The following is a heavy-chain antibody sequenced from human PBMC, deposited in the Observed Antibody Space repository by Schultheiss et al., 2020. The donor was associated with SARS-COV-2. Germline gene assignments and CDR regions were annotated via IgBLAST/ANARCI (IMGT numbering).Heavy chain of an antibody. CDR2: INHSGST. CDR3: ARGLGYCSSTSCYPSFDY. V-gene: IGHV4-34*01. J-gene: IGHJ4*02. Sequence: SETLSLTCAVYGGSFSGYYWSWIRQPPGKGLEWIGEINHSGSTNYNPSLKSRVTISVDTSKNQFSLKLSSVTAADTAVYYCARGLGYCSSTSCYPSFDYWGQGTLVTVSS. D-gene: IGHD2-2*01. CDR1: GGSFSGYY.